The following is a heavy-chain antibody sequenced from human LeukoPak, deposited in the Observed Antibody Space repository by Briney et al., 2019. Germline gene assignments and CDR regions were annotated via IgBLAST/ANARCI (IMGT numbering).Heavy chain of an antibody. V-gene: IGHV4-39*01. D-gene: IGHD3-22*01. Sequence: SETLSLTCTLSGGSIISRTYYWGRIRQPPGKGLEWSGRIYYSRTTYYNPSLMSRVTISVDTSRNQFSLKLSSVTAADTAVFHCARHSRGYYDSTGYYYGSHAFDIWGQGTMVSVSS. CDR2: IYYSRTT. CDR3: ARHSRGYYDSTGYYYGSHAFDI. CDR1: GGSIISRTYY. J-gene: IGHJ3*02.